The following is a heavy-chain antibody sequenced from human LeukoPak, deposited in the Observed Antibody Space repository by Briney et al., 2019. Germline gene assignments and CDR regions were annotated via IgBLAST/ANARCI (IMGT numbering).Heavy chain of an antibody. CDR2: IYYSGST. J-gene: IGHJ5*02. CDR1: GGSISSSSYY. CDR3: ARVHYDYVWGSYPIDP. Sequence: KPSETLSLTCTVSGGSISSSSYYWGWIRQPPGKGLEWIGSIYYSGSTYYNPSLKSRVTISVDTSKNQFSLKLSSVTAADTAVYYCARVHYDYVWGSYPIDPWGRGTLVTVSS. V-gene: IGHV4-39*01. D-gene: IGHD3-16*02.